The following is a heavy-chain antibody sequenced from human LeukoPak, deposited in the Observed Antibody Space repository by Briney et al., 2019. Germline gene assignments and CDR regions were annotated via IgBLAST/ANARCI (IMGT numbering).Heavy chain of an antibody. CDR2: INPSGGST. D-gene: IGHD1-26*01. V-gene: IGHV1-46*01. CDR1: GYTFTSYY. Sequence: GASVKVSCKASGYTFTSYYMHWVRQAPGQGLEWMGIINPSGGSTSYAQKFQGRVTMTRDMSTSTVYMELSSLRSEDTAVYYCARVGLYSGSYPYYYYYYMDVWGKGTTVTVSS. CDR3: ARVGLYSGSYPYYYYYYMDV. J-gene: IGHJ6*03.